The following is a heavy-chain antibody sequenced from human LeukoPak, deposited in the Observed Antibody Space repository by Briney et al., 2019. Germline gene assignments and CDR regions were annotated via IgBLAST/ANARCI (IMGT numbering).Heavy chain of an antibody. CDR3: AKDPEHCSGGSCYSGFYYMDV. J-gene: IGHJ6*03. Sequence: GGSLRLSCAASGFTFSSYSINWVRQAPGKGLEWVSSISSSSSYIYYADSVKGRFTISRDNAKNSLYLQMNSLRAVDTAVYYCAKDPEHCSGGSCYSGFYYMDVWGKGTTVTISS. CDR2: ISSSSSYI. D-gene: IGHD2-15*01. CDR1: GFTFSSYS. V-gene: IGHV3-21*01.